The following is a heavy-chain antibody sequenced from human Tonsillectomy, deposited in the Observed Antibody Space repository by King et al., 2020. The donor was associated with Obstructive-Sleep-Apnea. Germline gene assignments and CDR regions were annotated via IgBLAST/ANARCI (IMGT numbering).Heavy chain of an antibody. CDR3: ARDYAPITISLGWFDP. CDR2: ISYEGRNK. V-gene: IGHV3-30-3*01. Sequence: VQLVESGGGVVQPGRSLRLSFAASGFTFCSYSIPWVRQAPGRGLGWVAVISYEGRNKYYADSVKGRFTISRDNSKNTLYLQMNSLRAEDTAVYYCARDYAPITISLGWFDPWGQGTLVTVSS. J-gene: IGHJ5*02. CDR1: GFTFCSYS. D-gene: IGHD3-9*01.